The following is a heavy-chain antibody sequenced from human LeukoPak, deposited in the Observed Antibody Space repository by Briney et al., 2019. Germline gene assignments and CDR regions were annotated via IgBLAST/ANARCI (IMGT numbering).Heavy chain of an antibody. V-gene: IGHV5-51*01. J-gene: IGHJ3*02. CDR1: GYSFPDYW. D-gene: IGHD1-14*01. CDR2: IYPGDSDT. Sequence: GEPLKISCKASGYSFPDYWIGWVRQMPGKGLEWMGIIYPGDSDTRERPSCQGQVTVSADTSINTAYLQWKSLRPSDTAMYFCARHGPKPGTADALDIWGQGTMVTVSS. CDR3: ARHGPKPGTADALDI.